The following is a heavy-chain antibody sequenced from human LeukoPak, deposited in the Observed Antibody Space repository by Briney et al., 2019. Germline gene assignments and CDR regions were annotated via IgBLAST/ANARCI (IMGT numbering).Heavy chain of an antibody. Sequence: VASVKVSCKASGGTFSSYAISWVRQAPGQGLEWMGGIIPIFGTANYAQKFQGRVTMTRDTSTSTVYMELSSLRSEDTAVYYCARESVEMATIGDYWGQGTLVTVSS. J-gene: IGHJ4*02. CDR3: ARESVEMATIGDY. CDR2: IIPIFGTA. CDR1: GGTFSSYA. V-gene: IGHV1-69*05. D-gene: IGHD5-24*01.